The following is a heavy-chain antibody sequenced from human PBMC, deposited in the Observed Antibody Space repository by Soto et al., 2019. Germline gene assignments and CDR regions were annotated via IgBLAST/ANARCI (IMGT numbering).Heavy chain of an antibody. V-gene: IGHV4-34*01. Sequence: SETLSLTCAVYGGSFSGYYWTWIRQPPGKGLEWIGEINHSGSTNYSPSLKSRVTISVDPSKNQFSLKLSSVTAADTAVYYCAKERSSGWSFDYWGQGTLVTVSS. CDR3: AKERSSGWSFDY. CDR1: GGSFSGYY. D-gene: IGHD6-19*01. CDR2: INHSGST. J-gene: IGHJ4*02.